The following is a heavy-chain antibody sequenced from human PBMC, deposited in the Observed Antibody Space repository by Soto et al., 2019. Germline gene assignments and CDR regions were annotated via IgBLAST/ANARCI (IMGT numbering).Heavy chain of an antibody. J-gene: IGHJ6*02. CDR3: ARDGDGRMTTNPYYYNGMDV. CDR1: NADPGSYY. CDR2: VYYTGRA. D-gene: IGHD4-4*01. V-gene: IGHV4-59*01. Sequence: SNPLSLNRSITNADPGSYYWSSISESKRKGLEWIGYVYYTGRANYNASLKSRVSISLDTSNYQFSLKLSSVTAADTAVYYCARDGDGRMTTNPYYYNGMDVWGPGTTVS.